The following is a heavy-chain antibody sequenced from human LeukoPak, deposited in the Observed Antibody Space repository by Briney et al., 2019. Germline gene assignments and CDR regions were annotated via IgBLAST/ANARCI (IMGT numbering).Heavy chain of an antibody. CDR2: INHSGST. CDR3: ARGRHRFITVTTGPHDY. Sequence: SETLSLTCAVYGGSFSGYYWSWIRQPPGKELEWIGEINHSGSTNYNPSLKSRVTISVDTSKNQFSLKLSSVTAADTAVYYCARGRHRFITVTTGPHDYWGQGTLVTVSS. V-gene: IGHV4-34*01. D-gene: IGHD4-11*01. CDR1: GGSFSGYY. J-gene: IGHJ4*02.